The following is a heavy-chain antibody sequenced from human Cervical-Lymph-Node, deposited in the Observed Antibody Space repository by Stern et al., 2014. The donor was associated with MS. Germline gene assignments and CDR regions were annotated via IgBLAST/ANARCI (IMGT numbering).Heavy chain of an antibody. V-gene: IGHV3-15*01. J-gene: IGHJ4*02. Sequence: EMQLVESGGGLVKPGGSLRLSCAASGFTFSNAWMSWVRQAPGKGLEWVGRIKRKVDGGTTDYAAPVKGRFTISRDDSKNTLYLQMNSLKTEDTAVYYCTTDLEGSSSPSYWGQGTLVVVSS. CDR2: IKRKVDGGTT. CDR1: GFTFSNAW. D-gene: IGHD2-2*01. CDR3: TTDLEGSSSPSY.